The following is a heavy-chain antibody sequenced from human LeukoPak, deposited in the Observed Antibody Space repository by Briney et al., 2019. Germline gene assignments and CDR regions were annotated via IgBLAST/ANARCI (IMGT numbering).Heavy chain of an antibody. V-gene: IGHV3-23*01. J-gene: IGHJ6*02. CDR2: ISGSGGST. CDR1: GFTFSSSA. Sequence: GGSLRLSCAASGFTFSSSAMSWVRQAPGKGLEWVSAISGSGGSTYYADSVKGRFTISRDNSKNTLYLQMNSLRAEDTAVYYCAKVPSITIFGVAYYYGMDVWGQGTTVTVSS. CDR3: AKVPSITIFGVAYYYGMDV. D-gene: IGHD3-3*01.